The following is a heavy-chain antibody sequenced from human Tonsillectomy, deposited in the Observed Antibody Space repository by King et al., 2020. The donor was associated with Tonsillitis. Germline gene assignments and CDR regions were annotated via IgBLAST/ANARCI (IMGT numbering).Heavy chain of an antibody. D-gene: IGHD3-9*01. J-gene: IGHJ4*02. CDR3: AKDTAYDILTGSGPFDY. V-gene: IGHV3-9*01. CDR2: ISWNSGSI. CDR1: GFTFDDYA. Sequence: VQLVESGGGLVQPGRSLRLSCAASGFTFDDYAMHWVRQAPGKGLEWVSGISWNSGSIGYADSVKGRFTISRDNAKNSLYLQMNSLRAEDTALYYCAKDTAYDILTGSGPFDYWGQGTLVTVSS.